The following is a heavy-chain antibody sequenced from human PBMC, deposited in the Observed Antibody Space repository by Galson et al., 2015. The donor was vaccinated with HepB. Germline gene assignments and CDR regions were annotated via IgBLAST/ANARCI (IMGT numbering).Heavy chain of an antibody. CDR2: ISSGNTYR. V-gene: IGHV3-11*06. CDR3: ARVSSVAADGSYFDY. D-gene: IGHD6-13*01. CDR1: GFTFSDYY. J-gene: IGHJ4*02. Sequence: SLRLSCAASGFTFSDYYMSWIRQAPGKGLEWVSYISSGNTYRNHADSVKGRFTISRDNAKNSLYLQVNSLRAADTAVYYCARVSSVAADGSYFDYWGQGILVTVSS.